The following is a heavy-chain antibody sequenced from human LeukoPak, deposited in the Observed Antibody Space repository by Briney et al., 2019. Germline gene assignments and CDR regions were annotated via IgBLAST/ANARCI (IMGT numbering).Heavy chain of an antibody. J-gene: IGHJ4*02. Sequence: PGGSLTLSCAPSGFTFSSYGMHWVRQPPGKGLEWVAVISYVGSNKYYADSVKGRFTISRDNSKNTLYLQMNSLRAEETAVYYCAKDREQWLPTSFDYWGQGTLVTVSS. D-gene: IGHD6-19*01. CDR3: AKDREQWLPTSFDY. CDR2: ISYVGSNK. V-gene: IGHV3-30*18. CDR1: GFTFSSYG.